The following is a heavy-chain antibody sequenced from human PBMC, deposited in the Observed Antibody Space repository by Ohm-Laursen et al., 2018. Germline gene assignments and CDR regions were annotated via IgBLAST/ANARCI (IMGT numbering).Heavy chain of an antibody. CDR2: IYKGGGT. J-gene: IGHJ3*01. V-gene: IGHV3-66*01. D-gene: IGHD1-7*01. CDR1: GFTVSSNY. Sequence: SLRLSCTASGFTVSSNYMSWVRQAPGKGLEWVSVIYKGGGTYYADSVKGRFTISRDNSKNTLYLQMNSLRAEDTPVYYCAKTTSYAFDLWGQGTVVTVSS. CDR3: AKTTSYAFDL.